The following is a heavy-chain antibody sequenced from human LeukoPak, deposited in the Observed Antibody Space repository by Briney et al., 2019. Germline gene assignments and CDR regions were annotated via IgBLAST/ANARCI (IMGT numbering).Heavy chain of an antibody. CDR2: IYYSGST. Sequence: SETLSLTCTVSGGSISSYYWSWIRQPPGKGLEWIGYIYYSGSTNYNPSLKSRVTISVDTSKNQFSLKLSSVTAADTAVYYCARHGAVGSSTSDLDYWGQGTLVTVSS. V-gene: IGHV4-59*08. CDR3: ARHGAVGSSTSDLDY. D-gene: IGHD2-2*01. CDR1: GGSISSYY. J-gene: IGHJ4*02.